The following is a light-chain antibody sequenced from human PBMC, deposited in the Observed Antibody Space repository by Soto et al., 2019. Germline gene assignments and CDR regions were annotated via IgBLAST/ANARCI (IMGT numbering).Light chain of an antibody. J-gene: IGKJ1*01. CDR1: QSISSW. CDR3: QQYNNYSPT. Sequence: DIQMTQSPSTLSACVGDRVTITCRASQSISSWLAWYQQKPGKAPKLLIYKASSLESGVPSRFSGSGSGTEFTLTISSLQPDDFATYFCQQYNNYSPTFGQGTKVDIK. CDR2: KAS. V-gene: IGKV1-5*03.